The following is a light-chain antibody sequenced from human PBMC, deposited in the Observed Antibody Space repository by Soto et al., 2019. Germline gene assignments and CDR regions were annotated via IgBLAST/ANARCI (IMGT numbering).Light chain of an antibody. CDR2: EDS. Sequence: QSALTQPASVSGSPGQSITISCTGTSSDVGSYNLVSWYQQYPGKVPKLMIYEDSKRPSGVSNRFSGSKSGNTASLTISGLQAEDESDYYCCSSAGSRTVVFGGGTKLTVL. J-gene: IGLJ2*01. CDR3: CSSAGSRTVV. CDR1: SSDVGSYNL. V-gene: IGLV2-23*01.